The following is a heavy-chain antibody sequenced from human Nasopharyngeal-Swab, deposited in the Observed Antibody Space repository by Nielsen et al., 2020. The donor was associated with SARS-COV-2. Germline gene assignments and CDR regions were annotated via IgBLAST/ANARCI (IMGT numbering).Heavy chain of an antibody. CDR2: INPNSGGT. CDR3: ARAGRYYYDSSGYYYDYYYYMDV. Sequence: ASVKVSCKASGYTFTGDYMHWVRQAPGQGLEWMGRINPNSGGTNYAQKFQGRVTMTRDTSISTAYMELSRLRSDDTAVYYCARAGRYYYDSSGYYYDYYYYMDVWGKGTTVTVSS. V-gene: IGHV1-2*06. D-gene: IGHD3-22*01. J-gene: IGHJ6*03. CDR1: GYTFTGDY.